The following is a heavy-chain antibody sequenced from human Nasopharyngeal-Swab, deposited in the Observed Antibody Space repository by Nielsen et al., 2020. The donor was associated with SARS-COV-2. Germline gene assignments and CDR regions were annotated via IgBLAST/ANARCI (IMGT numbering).Heavy chain of an antibody. D-gene: IGHD6-19*01. CDR2: IYYSGGT. V-gene: IGHV4-59*01. J-gene: IGHJ4*02. CDR3: ARDMGESSGWPDPFDY. Sequence: WIRQPPGKGLEWIGYIYYSGGTNYNPSLRSRVTISVGTSKNQFSLKLSSVTAADTAVYYCARDMGESSGWPDPFDYWGQGTLVTVSS.